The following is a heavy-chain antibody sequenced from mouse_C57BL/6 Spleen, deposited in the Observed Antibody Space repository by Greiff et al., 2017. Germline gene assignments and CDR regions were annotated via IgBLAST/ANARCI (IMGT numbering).Heavy chain of an antibody. D-gene: IGHD6-2*01. V-gene: IGHV1-64*01. J-gene: IGHJ2*02. CDR2: IHPNSGST. CDR3: ASWVSHGGDY. Sequence: QVQLQQPGAELVKPGASVKLSCKASGYTFTSYWMHWVKQRPGQGLEWIGMIHPNSGSTNYNEKFKSKATLTVDKSSSTAYMPLSSLTSEDSAFYCGASWVSHGGDYWGQGTSLTVSS. CDR1: GYTFTSYW.